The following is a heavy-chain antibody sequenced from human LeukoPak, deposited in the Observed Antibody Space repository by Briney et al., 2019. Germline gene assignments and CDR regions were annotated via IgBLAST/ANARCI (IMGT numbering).Heavy chain of an antibody. D-gene: IGHD4-17*01. Sequence: PSETLSLTCAVYGGSFSGYYWSWIRQPPGEGLEWIGEINHSGSTNYNPSLKSRVTISVDTSKNQFSLKLSSVTAADTAVYYCARADDYVRFDPWGQGTLVTVSS. CDR2: INHSGST. CDR1: GGSFSGYY. CDR3: ARADDYVRFDP. J-gene: IGHJ5*02. V-gene: IGHV4-34*01.